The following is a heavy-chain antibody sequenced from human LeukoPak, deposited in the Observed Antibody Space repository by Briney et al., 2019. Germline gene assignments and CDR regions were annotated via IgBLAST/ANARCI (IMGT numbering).Heavy chain of an antibody. CDR3: AKDRRYSSGWYYFQH. CDR1: GFTFSSYA. D-gene: IGHD6-19*01. CDR2: ISGSGGST. Sequence: GGSLRLSCAASGFTFSSYAMSWVRQAPGKGLEWVSAISGSGGSTYYADSVKGRFTISRDNSKSTLYLQMNSLRAEDTAVYYCAKDRRYSSGWYYFQHWGQGTLVTVSS. J-gene: IGHJ1*01. V-gene: IGHV3-23*01.